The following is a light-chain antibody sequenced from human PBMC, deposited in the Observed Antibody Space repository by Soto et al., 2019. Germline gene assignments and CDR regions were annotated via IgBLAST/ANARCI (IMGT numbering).Light chain of an antibody. CDR2: YDS. CDR3: QVWDSSSDHP. J-gene: IGLJ2*01. CDR1: NIGSKS. V-gene: IGLV3-21*04. Sequence: SYELTQQPSVSVAPGKTARITCGGNNIGSKSVHWYQQKPGQAPVLVIYYDSDRPSGIPERFSGSNSGNTATLTISRVEAGDEADYYCQVWDSSSDHPFGGGTKLTVL.